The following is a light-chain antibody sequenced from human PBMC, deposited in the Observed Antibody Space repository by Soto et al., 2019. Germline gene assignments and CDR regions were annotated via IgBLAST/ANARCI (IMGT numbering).Light chain of an antibody. J-gene: IGKJ5*01. CDR1: QSVRSH. V-gene: IGKV3-15*01. CDR3: QQYKNWPL. Sequence: EVVLTHSPATLSVSPGEGVTLSFRSSQSVRSHLAWYQQKPGQPPRLLIYGASTRATGIPARFSGSGFGTEFTLTISSLQSEDFAVYYCQQYKNWPLFGQGTRLEI. CDR2: GAS.